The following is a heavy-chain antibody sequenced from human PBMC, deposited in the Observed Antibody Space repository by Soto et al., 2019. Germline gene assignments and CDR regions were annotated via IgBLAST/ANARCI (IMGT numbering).Heavy chain of an antibody. Sequence: GASLKISCKGSGYSFTDYWIGWVRQLPGKGLEWMGIIYPGDSDTGYSPSFLVHVPITVDKSTSTAYLQWNPLKASDPAFCYRAIHIGNSRYNYNAIDGYGKGTTVAISS. D-gene: IGHD2-21*01. CDR1: GYSFTDYW. CDR3: AIHIGNSRYNYNAIDG. CDR2: IYPGDSDT. J-gene: IGHJ6*04. V-gene: IGHV5-51*01.